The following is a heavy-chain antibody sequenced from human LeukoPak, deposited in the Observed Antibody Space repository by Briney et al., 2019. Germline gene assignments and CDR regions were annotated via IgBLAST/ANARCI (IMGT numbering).Heavy chain of an antibody. CDR2: IYYSGST. CDR1: GGSISSSGYY. V-gene: IGHV4-31*03. J-gene: IGHJ4*02. CDR3: ARASGVGEQQLVLGY. D-gene: IGHD6-13*01. Sequence: SQTLSLTCTVSGGSISSSGYYWSWIRQHPGKGLEWIGYIYYSGSTYYNPSLKSRVTISVDTSKNQFSLKLSSVTAADTAVYYCARASGVGEQQLVLGYWGQGTLVTVSS.